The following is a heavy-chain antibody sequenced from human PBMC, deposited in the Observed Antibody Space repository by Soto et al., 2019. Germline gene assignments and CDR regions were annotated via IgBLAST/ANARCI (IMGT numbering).Heavy chain of an antibody. V-gene: IGHV3-74*01. CDR2: IDHDGST. CDR3: VRDSHGDY. J-gene: IGHJ4*02. Sequence: EVQLVESGGGLVQPGGSLRLSCAASVFTFSNYWMHWVRQAPGKGLAWVARIDHDGSTDYAGSVRGRFTVSRANAENMLYLQMNSLRDDDTALYYCVRDSHGDYWGQGTLVTVSS. CDR1: VFTFSNYW.